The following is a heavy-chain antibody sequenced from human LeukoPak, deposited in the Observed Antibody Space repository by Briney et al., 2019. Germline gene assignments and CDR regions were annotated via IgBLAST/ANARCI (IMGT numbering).Heavy chain of an antibody. V-gene: IGHV3-15*01. CDR2: IKSKTDGGTT. D-gene: IGHD3-10*01. J-gene: IGHJ4*02. Sequence: GGSLRLSCAASGFTFSNAWMSWVRQAPGKGLEWVGRIKSKTDGGTTDYAAPVKGRFTISRDDSKNTLYLQMNSLKTEDTAVYYCTTGPNYYGSGSYWTIDYWGQGTLVTVSS. CDR3: TTGPNYYGSGSYWTIDY. CDR1: GFTFSNAW.